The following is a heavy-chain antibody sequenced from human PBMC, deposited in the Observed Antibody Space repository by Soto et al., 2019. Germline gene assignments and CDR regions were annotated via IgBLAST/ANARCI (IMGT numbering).Heavy chain of an antibody. D-gene: IGHD2-21*02. CDR3: ATSPLLNLGAFEI. Sequence: GGSLRLSCAASGFTFSSYSMNWVRQAPGKGLEWVSYISSSSSTIYYADSVKGRFTISRDNAKNSLYLQMNSLRSEDTAVYYCATSPLLNLGAFEIWGQGTMVTVSS. CDR2: ISSSSSTI. J-gene: IGHJ3*02. V-gene: IGHV3-48*01. CDR1: GFTFSSYS.